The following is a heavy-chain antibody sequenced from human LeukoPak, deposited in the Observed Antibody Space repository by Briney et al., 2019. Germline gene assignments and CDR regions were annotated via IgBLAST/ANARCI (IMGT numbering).Heavy chain of an antibody. Sequence: ASVKVSCKASGYTFTSYGISWVRHAPGQGLEWMGWISAYNGNTNYAQKLQGRVTMTTDTSTSTAYMELRSLRSDDTAVYYCARQRSETGEDYYDSSGYSDYWGQGTLVTVSS. CDR2: ISAYNGNT. J-gene: IGHJ4*02. CDR3: ARQRSETGEDYYDSSGYSDY. V-gene: IGHV1-18*01. D-gene: IGHD3-22*01. CDR1: GYTFTSYG.